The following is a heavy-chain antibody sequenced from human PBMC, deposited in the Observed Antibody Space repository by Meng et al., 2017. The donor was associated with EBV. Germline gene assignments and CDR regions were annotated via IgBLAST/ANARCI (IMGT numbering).Heavy chain of an antibody. V-gene: IGHV3-23*04. D-gene: IGHD1-26*01. CDR3: AKVNQLLGGNDY. Sequence: EILVVESGGGLVQAGGSLKLSCAAFGFTFSSYAMSWVRQAPGKGLEWVSAISGSGGSTYYADSVKGRFTISRDNSKNTLYLQMNSLRAEDTAVYYCAKVNQLLGGNDYWGQGTLVTVSS. CDR1: GFTFSSYA. J-gene: IGHJ4*02. CDR2: ISGSGGST.